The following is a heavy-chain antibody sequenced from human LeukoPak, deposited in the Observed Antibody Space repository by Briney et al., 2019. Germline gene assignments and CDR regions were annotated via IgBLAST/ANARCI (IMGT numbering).Heavy chain of an antibody. Sequence: PSETLSLTFTVSGGSISSYYWSWIRQPPGKGLEWIGYIYYSGSTNYNPSLKSRVTISVDTSKNQFPLKLSSVTAADTAVYYCASEDYYDSSGYHYWGQGTLVTVSS. CDR1: GGSISSYY. CDR3: ASEDYYDSSGYHY. J-gene: IGHJ4*02. D-gene: IGHD3-22*01. CDR2: IYYSGST. V-gene: IGHV4-59*01.